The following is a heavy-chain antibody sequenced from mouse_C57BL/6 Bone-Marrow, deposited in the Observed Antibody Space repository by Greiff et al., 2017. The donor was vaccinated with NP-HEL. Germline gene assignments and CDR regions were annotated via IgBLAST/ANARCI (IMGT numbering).Heavy chain of an antibody. V-gene: IGHV14-4*01. CDR3: TTDYYSNPYYFDY. Sequence: VQLQQSGAELVRPGASVKLSCTASGFNIKDDYMHWVKQRPEQGLEWIGWFDPENGDTEYASKFQGKATITADTSSNTAYLQLSSLTSEDTAVYYCTTDYYSNPYYFDYWGQGTTLTVSS. CDR1: GFNIKDDY. J-gene: IGHJ2*01. D-gene: IGHD2-5*01. CDR2: FDPENGDT.